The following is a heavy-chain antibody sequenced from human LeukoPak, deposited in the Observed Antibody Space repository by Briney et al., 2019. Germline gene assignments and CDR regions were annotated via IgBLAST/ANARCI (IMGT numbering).Heavy chain of an antibody. V-gene: IGHV1-46*01. Sequence: ASVKVSCKASGYTFTSYYMHWVRQAPGQGLEWMGIINPSGGSTSYAQKFQGRVTMTRDTSTSTVYMELSNLRSEDTAVYYCARALRESWYRFRASLDYWGQGTLVTVSS. CDR2: INPSGGST. CDR1: GYTFTSYY. CDR3: ARALRESWYRFRASLDY. D-gene: IGHD6-13*01. J-gene: IGHJ4*02.